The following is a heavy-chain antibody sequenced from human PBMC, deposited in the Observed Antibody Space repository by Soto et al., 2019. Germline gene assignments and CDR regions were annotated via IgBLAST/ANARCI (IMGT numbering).Heavy chain of an antibody. CDR3: ASSAGYSPRGGKNWFDP. CDR2: IIPILGIA. Sequence: ASVKVSCKASGAPFSSCTISWVRQAPGQGLEWMGRIIPILGIANYAQKFQGRVTITADKSASTAYMELSSLRSEDTAVYYCASSAGYSPRGGKNWFDPWGQGTLVTVSS. D-gene: IGHD6-13*01. V-gene: IGHV1-69*02. J-gene: IGHJ5*02. CDR1: GAPFSSCT.